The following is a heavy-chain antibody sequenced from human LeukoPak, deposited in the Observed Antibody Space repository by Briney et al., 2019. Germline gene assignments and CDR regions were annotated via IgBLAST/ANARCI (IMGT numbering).Heavy chain of an antibody. CDR2: IYYSGST. J-gene: IGHJ4*02. D-gene: IGHD3-10*01. CDR3: ARDYYGSGSSDDY. CDR1: GGSISSSSYY. V-gene: IGHV4-39*07. Sequence: SETLSLTCSVSGGSISSSSYYWGWIRQPPGKGLEWIGSIYYSGSTYYNPSLKSRVTISVDTSKNQFSLKLSSVTAADTAVYYCARDYYGSGSSDDYWGQGTLVTVS.